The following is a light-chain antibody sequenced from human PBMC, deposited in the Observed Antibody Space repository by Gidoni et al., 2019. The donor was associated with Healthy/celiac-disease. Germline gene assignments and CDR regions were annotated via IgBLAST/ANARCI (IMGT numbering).Light chain of an antibody. CDR1: QSVSSSY. CDR3: QQYGSSPET. V-gene: IGKV3-20*01. J-gene: IGKJ1*01. Sequence: SCRASQSVSSSYLAWYQQKPGQAPRLLIYGASSRATGIPDRFSGSGSGTDFTLTISRLEPEDFAVYYCQQYGSSPETFGQGTKVEI. CDR2: GAS.